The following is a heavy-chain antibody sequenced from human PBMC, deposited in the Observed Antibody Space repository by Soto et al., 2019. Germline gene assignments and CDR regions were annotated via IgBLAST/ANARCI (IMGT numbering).Heavy chain of an antibody. CDR2: LTPSGGST. CDR3: ARDRQLGYYYYGMDV. D-gene: IGHD6-13*01. V-gene: IGHV1-46*01. J-gene: IGHJ6*02. Sequence: QVQLVQSGAEVKKPGASVKVSCKASGYTFTSYYMHWVRQAPGQGLEWMGILTPSGGSTSYAQKFQGRVTMTRDTSTSTVYMELSSLRSEDTAVYYCARDRQLGYYYYGMDVWGQGTTVTVSS. CDR1: GYTFTSYY.